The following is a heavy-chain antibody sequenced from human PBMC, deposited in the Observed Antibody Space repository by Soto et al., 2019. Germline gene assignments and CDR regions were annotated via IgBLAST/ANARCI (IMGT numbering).Heavy chain of an antibody. J-gene: IGHJ4*02. CDR3: AREIERLLGY. D-gene: IGHD3-3*01. Sequence: QVQLVESGGGVVQPGRSLRLSCAASGFTFSSYAMHWVRQAPGKGLEWVAVISYEGRNKYYADSVKGRFTISRDNSKNTLYLQMNSLRADDTAVYYCAREIERLLGYWGQGTLVTVSS. CDR2: ISYEGRNK. CDR1: GFTFSSYA. V-gene: IGHV3-30*04.